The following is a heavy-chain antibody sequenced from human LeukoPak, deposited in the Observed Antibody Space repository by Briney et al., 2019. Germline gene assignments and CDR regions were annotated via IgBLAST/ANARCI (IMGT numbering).Heavy chain of an antibody. CDR3: ANLERGSHDY. D-gene: IGHD1-26*01. CDR1: GFTFDDYA. J-gene: IGHJ4*02. CDR2: ISWNSGSI. V-gene: IGHV3-9*01. Sequence: GGSLRLSCAASGFTFDDYAMHWVRQAPGKGLEWVSGISWNSGSIGYADSVKGRFTISRDNSKNTLYLQMNSLRAEDTAVYYCANLERGSHDYWGQGTLATVSS.